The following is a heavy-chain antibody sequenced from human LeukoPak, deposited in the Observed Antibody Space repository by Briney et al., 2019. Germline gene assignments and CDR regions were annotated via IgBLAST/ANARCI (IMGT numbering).Heavy chain of an antibody. J-gene: IGHJ1*01. CDR2: IIPIFGTA. D-gene: IGHD3-22*01. V-gene: IGHV1-69*13. Sequence: GASVKVSCKASGGTFSSYAISWVRQAPGQGLEWMGGIIPIFGTANYAQKFQGRVTITADESTSTAYMELSSLRSEDTAVYYCARDHPYYYDSSGYYFEYFQHWGQGTLVTVSS. CDR1: GGTFSSYA. CDR3: ARDHPYYYDSSGYYFEYFQH.